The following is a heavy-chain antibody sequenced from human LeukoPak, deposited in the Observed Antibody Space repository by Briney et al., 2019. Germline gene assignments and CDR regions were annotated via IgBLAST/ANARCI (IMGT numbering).Heavy chain of an antibody. CDR2: ISGDNGET. CDR3: AKIRGTKWWDLVDF. CDR1: GYTFTNFG. V-gene: IGHV1-18*01. J-gene: IGHJ4*02. D-gene: IGHD2-15*01. Sequence: ASVKVSCKGSGYTFTNFGITWVRQAPGQGLEWMGWISGDNGETNYAQRLQGRVCMTIETATNTGYMELRSLRSDDTAVYYCAKIRGTKWWDLVDFWGQGTLVTVSS.